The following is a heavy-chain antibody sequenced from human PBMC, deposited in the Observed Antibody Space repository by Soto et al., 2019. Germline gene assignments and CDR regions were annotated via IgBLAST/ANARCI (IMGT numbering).Heavy chain of an antibody. CDR1: GFTFSSYA. J-gene: IGHJ6*02. D-gene: IGHD3-3*01. CDR3: ARDLGGANYDFWSGYYTYYGMDV. Sequence: GSLRLSCAASGFTFSSYAMHWVRQAPGKGLEWVAVISYDGSNKYYADSVKGRFTISRDNSKNTLYLQMNSLRAEDTAVYYCARDLGGANYDFWSGYYTYYGMDVWGQGTTVTVSS. V-gene: IGHV3-30-3*01. CDR2: ISYDGSNK.